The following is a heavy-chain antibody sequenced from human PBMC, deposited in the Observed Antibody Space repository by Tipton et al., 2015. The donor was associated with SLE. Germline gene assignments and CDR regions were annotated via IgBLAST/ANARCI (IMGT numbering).Heavy chain of an antibody. CDR2: VYHSGTT. Sequence: TLSLTCSVSGGSMTTYSWNWIRQSPGKGMEWIGYVYHSGTTDYNPSLKSRVTISIDTSKNQFSLKLSSVTAADTAVYYCARDLVGWVTSLHYVMDVWGQGTTVTVSS. D-gene: IGHD2-21*02. CDR1: GGSMTTYS. V-gene: IGHV4-59*01. J-gene: IGHJ6*02. CDR3: ARDLVGWVTSLHYVMDV.